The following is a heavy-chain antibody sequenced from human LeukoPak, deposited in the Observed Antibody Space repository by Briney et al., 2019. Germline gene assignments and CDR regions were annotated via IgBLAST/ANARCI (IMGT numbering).Heavy chain of an antibody. CDR3: ARVGIYGSEIY. V-gene: IGHV4-34*01. D-gene: IGHD3-10*01. J-gene: IGHJ4*02. Sequence: NPSETLSLTCAVYGGSLSGNYWSWIRQPPGKGLEWIGEIDYSGSTNYNPSLKSRVTMSVDTSKNQFSLKLSSVTAADTAVYYCARVGIYGSEIYWGQGTLVTVSS. CDR1: GGSLSGNY. CDR2: IDYSGST.